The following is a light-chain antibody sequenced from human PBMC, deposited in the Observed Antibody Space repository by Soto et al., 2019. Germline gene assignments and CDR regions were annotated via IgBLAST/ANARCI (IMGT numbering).Light chain of an antibody. Sequence: QSALTQPASVSGSPGQSITISCTGTSSDIGGYNFVSWYQHHPGKAPKLLIHDVSNRPSGGSSRFSGSKSGNTDSLTISGIQANDEADYYCNSYKTVSTYVFGTGTKLTVL. V-gene: IGLV2-14*03. CDR2: DVS. CDR1: SSDIGGYNF. CDR3: NSYKTVSTYV. J-gene: IGLJ1*01.